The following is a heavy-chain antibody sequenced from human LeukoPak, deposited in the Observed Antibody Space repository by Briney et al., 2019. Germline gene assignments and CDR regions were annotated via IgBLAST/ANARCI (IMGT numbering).Heavy chain of an antibody. CDR2: ISLSGKNK. CDR3: AKDDYGFDS. V-gene: IGHV3-30*04. Sequence: GRSLRLSCETSGFIFSTYAMHWVRQAPGKGPECVASISLSGKNKYYTDSVMGRFTVSRDDSRNTLYLQMDSLRVEDTAVYYCAKDDYGFDSWGQGTLVTVSS. D-gene: IGHD4/OR15-4a*01. J-gene: IGHJ4*02. CDR1: GFIFSTYA.